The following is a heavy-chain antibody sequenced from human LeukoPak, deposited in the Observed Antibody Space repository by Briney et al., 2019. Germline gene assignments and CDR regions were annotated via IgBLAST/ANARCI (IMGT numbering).Heavy chain of an antibody. J-gene: IGHJ4*02. V-gene: IGHV3-15*01. CDR3: THRDRIAVAGTDY. D-gene: IGHD6-19*01. CDR1: GFTFTDAW. Sequence: PGGSLRLSCAASGFTFTDAWMSWVRQAPGKGLEWVGRIKNKYDGGTTDYAVPVKGRFTISRDDSKNTLYLHMNSLKTEDTAVYYCTHRDRIAVAGTDYWGQGTLVTVSS. CDR2: IKNKYDGGTT.